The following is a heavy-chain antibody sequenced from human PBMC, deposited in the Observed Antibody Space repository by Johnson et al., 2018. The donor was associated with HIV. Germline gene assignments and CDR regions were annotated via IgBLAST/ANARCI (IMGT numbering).Heavy chain of an antibody. J-gene: IGHJ3*02. CDR3: ARDQGNYYDSSGKPKRAFDI. CDR2: ISYDGRNK. D-gene: IGHD3-22*01. V-gene: IGHV3-30*04. CDR1: GFTLSSYA. Sequence: QVQLVESGGGVVQPGRSLRLSCAASGFTLSSYAMHWVRQAPGKGLEWVAVISYDGRNKYYADSVKGRFTISRDKSKNTLYLQMNSLRAEETAVYYCARDQGNYYDSSGKPKRAFDIWGQGTMVTVSS.